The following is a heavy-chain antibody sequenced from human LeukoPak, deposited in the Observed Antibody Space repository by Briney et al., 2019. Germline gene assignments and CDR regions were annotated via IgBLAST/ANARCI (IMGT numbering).Heavy chain of an antibody. CDR1: GGTFSSYA. J-gene: IGHJ4*02. V-gene: IGHV1-69*05. Sequence: SVKVSCKASGGTFSSYAISWVRQAPGQGLEWMGGIIPIFGTANYEQKFQGRVTITTDESTSTAYMELSSLRSEDTAVYYCARDCTNGVCYTGDGFYWGQGTLVTVSS. CDR2: IIPIFGTA. D-gene: IGHD2-8*01. CDR3: ARDCTNGVCYTGDGFY.